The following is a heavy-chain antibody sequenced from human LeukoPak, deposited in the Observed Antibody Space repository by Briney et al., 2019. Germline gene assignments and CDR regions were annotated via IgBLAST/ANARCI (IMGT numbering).Heavy chain of an antibody. CDR2: IGGSGSPT. V-gene: IGHV3-23*01. D-gene: IGHD3-10*01. CDR3: AKSYQTYFFDY. Sequence: PGGSLRLSCAASGFTFSSYAMRWVRQTPGKGLEWVSAIGGSGSPTYYADSVKGRFTISRDNSKNTLYLQMNSLSPEDTAVYYRAKSYQTYFFDYWGQGTLVTVSS. CDR1: GFTFSSYA. J-gene: IGHJ4*02.